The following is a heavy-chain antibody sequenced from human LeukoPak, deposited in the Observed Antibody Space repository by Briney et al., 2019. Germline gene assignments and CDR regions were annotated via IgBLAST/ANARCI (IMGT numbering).Heavy chain of an antibody. V-gene: IGHV4-39*07. J-gene: IGHJ4*02. Sequence: SETLSLTCTVSGGSITSSTHYWGWIRQPPGKGLEWIGSIYYSGTTYYNPSLSSLKSRVTISIDTSKNQFSLNLTSVTATDTAVYYCAATYPGSSWRYWGQGTLVTVSS. CDR2: IYYSGTT. CDR3: AATYPGSSWRY. D-gene: IGHD6-13*01. CDR1: GGSITSSTHY.